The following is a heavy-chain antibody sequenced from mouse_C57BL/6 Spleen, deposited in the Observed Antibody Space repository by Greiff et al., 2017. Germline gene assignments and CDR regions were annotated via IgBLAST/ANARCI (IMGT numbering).Heavy chain of an antibody. CDR3: ARGGNWAFAY. Sequence: QVQLKESGPELVKPGASVKISCKASGYAFSSSWMNWVKQRPGKGLEWIGRIYPGDGDTNYNGKFKGKATLTADKSSSTAYMQLSSLTSEDSAVYFCARGGNWAFAYWGQGTLVTVSA. CDR2: IYPGDGDT. V-gene: IGHV1-82*01. J-gene: IGHJ3*01. D-gene: IGHD4-1*01. CDR1: GYAFSSSW.